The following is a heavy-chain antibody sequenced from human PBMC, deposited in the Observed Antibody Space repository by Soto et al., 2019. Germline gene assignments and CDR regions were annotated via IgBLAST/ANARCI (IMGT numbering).Heavy chain of an antibody. V-gene: IGHV3-11*06. CDR3: ARVGAYYYDIPY. CDR1: VFSFIDYQ. D-gene: IGHD3-22*01. Sequence: PGWSLRLSCASSVFSFIDYQMSWIRQAAGKGLEWVSHISSSNNNINYADSVKGRFTISRDNAKNSLYLHMNSLRAEDTAVYYCARVGAYYYDIPYWGQGTKVTVSS. J-gene: IGHJ3*01. CDR2: ISSSNNNI.